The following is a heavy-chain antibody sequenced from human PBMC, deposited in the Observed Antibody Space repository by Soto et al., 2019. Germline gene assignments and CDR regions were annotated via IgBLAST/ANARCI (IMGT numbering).Heavy chain of an antibody. V-gene: IGHV3-7*01. CDR1: GFTFSSYW. J-gene: IGHJ6*04. CDR3: GREIAARL. Sequence: EVQLVESGGGLVQPGGSLRLSCAASGFTFSSYWMSWFRQAPGKGLEWVANIKQDGSEENYVDSVKGRFTISRDNAKNALYLQMNSLRVEDTAVYYWGREIAARLWGKGTTVTVSS. D-gene: IGHD6-6*01. CDR2: IKQDGSEE.